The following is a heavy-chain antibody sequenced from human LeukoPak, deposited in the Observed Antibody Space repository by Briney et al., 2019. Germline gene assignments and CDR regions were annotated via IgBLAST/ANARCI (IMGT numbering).Heavy chain of an antibody. CDR1: GGSFSGYY. V-gene: IGHV4-34*01. D-gene: IGHD3-9*01. Sequence: SETLSLTCAVYGGSFSGYYWSWIRQPPGKGLEWIGEINHSGSTNYNPSLKSRVTISVDTSKNQFPLKLSSVTAADTAVYYCAGRLFDWLNYWGQGTLVTVSS. J-gene: IGHJ4*02. CDR2: INHSGST. CDR3: AGRLFDWLNY.